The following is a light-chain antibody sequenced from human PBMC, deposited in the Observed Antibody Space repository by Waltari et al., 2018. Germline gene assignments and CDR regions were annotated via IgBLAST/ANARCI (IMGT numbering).Light chain of an antibody. CDR2: DTN. V-gene: IGLV7-46*01. CDR3: LLSYSGARL. CDR1: TGRVTSGQY. J-gene: IGLJ3*02. Sequence: VVTQKPSLTVSPRGTIITTSGSSTGRVTSGQYPYWFQQTPGQAPKTLIYDTNNKHPWTPDRFSGSLLEGKAALTLSVAQPEDEAEYYCLLSYSGARLFGGGAKLTVL.